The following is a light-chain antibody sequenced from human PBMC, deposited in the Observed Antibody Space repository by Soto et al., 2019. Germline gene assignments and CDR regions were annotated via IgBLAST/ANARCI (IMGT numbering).Light chain of an antibody. CDR3: QQSYSTPRA. V-gene: IGKV1-39*01. CDR1: QSIYNY. J-gene: IGKJ1*01. Sequence: DNQMTQSPSSLSASVGDRVTITCRASQSIYNYLNWYQQKPGKAPQLLIFAASGLQTGVPSRFSGSESGTDFTLTISSLQPEDFATYYCQQSYSTPRAFGQGTKVEIK. CDR2: AAS.